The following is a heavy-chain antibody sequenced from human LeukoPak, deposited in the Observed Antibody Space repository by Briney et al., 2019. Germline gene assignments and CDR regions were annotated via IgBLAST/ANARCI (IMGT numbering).Heavy chain of an antibody. J-gene: IGHJ4*02. V-gene: IGHV3-9*01. D-gene: IGHD2-21*01. CDR3: AKGPTLWVERGGGGDY. Sequence: GRSLRLSCAASGFTFDDYAMHWVRQAPGKGLEWVSGISWNSGSIGYADSVKGRFTISRDNAKNSLYLQMNSLRAEDTALYYCAKGPTLWVERGGGGDYWGQGTLVTVSS. CDR1: GFTFDDYA. CDR2: ISWNSGSI.